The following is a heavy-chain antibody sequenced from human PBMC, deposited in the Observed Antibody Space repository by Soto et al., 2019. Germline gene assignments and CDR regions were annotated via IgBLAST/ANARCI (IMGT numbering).Heavy chain of an antibody. V-gene: IGHV3-30*03. CDR3: AGDWELLVDY. CDR1: GFTFSSYG. J-gene: IGHJ4*02. D-gene: IGHD1-26*01. CDR2: ISYDGSNK. Sequence: GGSLRLSCAASGFTFSSYGMHWVRQAPGKGLEWVAVISYDGSNKYYADSVKGRFTISRDNSKNTLYLQMNSLRAEDTAVYYCAGDWELLVDYWGQGTLVTVSS.